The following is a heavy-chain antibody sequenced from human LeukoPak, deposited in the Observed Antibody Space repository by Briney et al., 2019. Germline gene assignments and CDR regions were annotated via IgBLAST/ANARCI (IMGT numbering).Heavy chain of an antibody. J-gene: IGHJ3*02. Sequence: SETLSLTCAVSGGSITSSSYYWGWIRQPPGKGLEWMGSIYSSGSTYYNPSLKSRVTISVDTSKNQFSLKLSSVTAADTAVYYCARSILGHDAFDICGQGKIVTVSS. V-gene: IGHV4-39*01. CDR1: GGSITSSSYY. CDR3: ARSILGHDAFDI. CDR2: IYSSGST. D-gene: IGHD2-21*01.